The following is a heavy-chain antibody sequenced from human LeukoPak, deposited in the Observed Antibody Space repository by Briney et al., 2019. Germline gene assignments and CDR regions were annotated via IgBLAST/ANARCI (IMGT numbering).Heavy chain of an antibody. V-gene: IGHV1-18*01. J-gene: IGHJ4*02. CDR3: ARGTVSGGSPFDY. CDR2: ISAYNGDT. Sequence: ASVKVSCKASGYTFTNSGISWVRQAPGQGLEWMGWISAYNGDTNYAQNLQGRVTMITDTPTGTAHMELRSLRSDDTAVYYCARGTVSGGSPFDYWGQGTLVTVSS. D-gene: IGHD6-19*01. CDR1: GYTFTNSG.